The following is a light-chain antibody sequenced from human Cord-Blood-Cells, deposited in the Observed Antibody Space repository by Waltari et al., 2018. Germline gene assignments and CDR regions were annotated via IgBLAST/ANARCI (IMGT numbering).Light chain of an antibody. CDR2: WAS. J-gene: IGKJ2*01. V-gene: IGKV4-1*01. CDR1: QIVLYSSNNKND. CDR3: QQYYSTPYT. Sequence: DIVTTPCRDSLAESLGKRATIIRKSSQIVLYSSNNKNDLAWYQQKPGKPPKLLIYWASTRESGVPDRFSGSGSGTDFTLTISSLQAEDVAVYYCQQYYSTPYTFGQGTKLEIK.